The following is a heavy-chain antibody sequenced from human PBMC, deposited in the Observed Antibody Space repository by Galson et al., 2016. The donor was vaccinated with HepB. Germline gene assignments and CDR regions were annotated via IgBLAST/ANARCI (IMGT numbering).Heavy chain of an antibody. CDR3: ARAGGVANGYAPDI. Sequence: SLRLSCAVSGFTFNSHWMTWIRQAPGQGLEWVAKIKEDGSQKYYVDSVQGRFTISRDNAKNSLYLQMNSLRAEDTAVYYCARAGGVANGYAPDIWGQGTMVSVSS. V-gene: IGHV3-7*04. CDR1: GFTFNSHW. D-gene: IGHD1-26*01. J-gene: IGHJ3*02. CDR2: IKEDGSQK.